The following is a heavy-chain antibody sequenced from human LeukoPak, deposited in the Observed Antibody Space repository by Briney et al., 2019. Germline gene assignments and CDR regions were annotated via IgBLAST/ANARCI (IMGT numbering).Heavy chain of an antibody. CDR3: AAWGDPAYWYFDL. CDR1: GCSISSYY. V-gene: IGHV4-59*08. CDR2: IYYSGST. D-gene: IGHD2-21*02. J-gene: IGHJ2*01. Sequence: SETLSLTCTVSGCSISSYYWSWNRQPPGKGLEWIGYIYYSGSTNYNPSLKSRVTISVDTSKNQFSLKLSSVTAADTAVYYCAAWGDPAYWYFDLWGRGTLVTVSS.